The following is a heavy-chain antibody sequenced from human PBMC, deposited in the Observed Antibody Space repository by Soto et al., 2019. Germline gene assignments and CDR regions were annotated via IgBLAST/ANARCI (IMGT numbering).Heavy chain of an antibody. D-gene: IGHD2-15*01. CDR2: INAGNGNT. CDR3: ARDLLDCSGGSCYIYYYMDV. Sequence: ASVKVSCKASGYTFTSYAVHWVRQAPGQRLEWMGWINAGNGNTKYSQKFQGRVTITRDTSASTAYMELSSLRSEDTAVYYCARDLLDCSGGSCYIYYYMDVWGKGTTVTVSS. CDR1: GYTFTSYA. J-gene: IGHJ6*03. V-gene: IGHV1-3*01.